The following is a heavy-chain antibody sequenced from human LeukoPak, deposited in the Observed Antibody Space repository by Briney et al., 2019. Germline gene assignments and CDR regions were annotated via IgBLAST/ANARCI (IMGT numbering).Heavy chain of an antibody. CDR1: GFTFSSYA. V-gene: IGHV3-23*01. J-gene: IGHJ4*02. CDR3: AKDLTWNFGYFFDY. Sequence: GGSLRLSCAASGFTFSSYAMSWVRQAPGKGLEWVSAVSASGGNTYYAGSVKGRFAISRDNSKNTLYLQMNSLRAEDTAVYYRAKDLTWNFGYFFDYWGQGTLSTVSS. D-gene: IGHD1-7*01. CDR2: VSASGGNT.